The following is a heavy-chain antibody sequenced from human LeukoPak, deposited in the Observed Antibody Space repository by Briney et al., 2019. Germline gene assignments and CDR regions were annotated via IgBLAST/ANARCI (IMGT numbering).Heavy chain of an antibody. D-gene: IGHD3-3*01. V-gene: IGHV4-4*07. CDR2: IYTSGST. CDR1: GGSISSYY. J-gene: IGHJ3*02. CDR3: ARAPAGLGVVRSAFDI. Sequence: SETLSLTCTVSGGSISSYYWSWIRQPAGKGLEWIGRIYTSGSTNYNPSLKSRVTMSVDTSKNQFSLKLSSVTAADTAVYYCARAPAGLGVVRSAFDIWGQGTMVTVSS.